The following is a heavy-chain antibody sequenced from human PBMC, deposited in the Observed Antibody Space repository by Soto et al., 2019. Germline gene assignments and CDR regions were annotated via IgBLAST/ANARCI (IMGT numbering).Heavy chain of an antibody. D-gene: IGHD3-10*01. Sequence: SVKVSCKASGGTFSSYAISWVRQASGQGLEWMGGIIPIFGTANYAQKFQGRVTITADESTSTAYMELSSLRSEDTAVYYCASRITMVRGVTNIYYYYGMDVWGQGTTVTVSS. V-gene: IGHV1-69*13. CDR1: GGTFSSYA. CDR2: IIPIFGTA. J-gene: IGHJ6*02. CDR3: ASRITMVRGVTNIYYYYGMDV.